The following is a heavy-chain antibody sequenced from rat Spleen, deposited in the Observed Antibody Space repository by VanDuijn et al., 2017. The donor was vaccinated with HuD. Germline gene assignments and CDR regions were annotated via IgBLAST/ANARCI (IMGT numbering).Heavy chain of an antibody. CDR2: IWTGGTT. V-gene: IGHV2-30*01. D-gene: IGHD4-3*01. J-gene: IGHJ3*01. CDR1: GFSLASYN. Sequence: QVQLKESGPGLVQPSQTLSLTCTVSGFSLASYNVHWVRQPPGKGLEWMGIIWTGGTTDYNSVLKSRLSISRDTSKSQVFLKMNSLQTEDTATYYCARDSTYPWGYFDFWGPGTLVSVSS. CDR3: ARDSTYPWGYFDF.